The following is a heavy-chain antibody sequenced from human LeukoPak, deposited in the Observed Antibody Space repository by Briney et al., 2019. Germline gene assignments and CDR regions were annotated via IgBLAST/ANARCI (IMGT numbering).Heavy chain of an antibody. CDR2: VDPEDGET. CDR1: GYTFTDYY. CDR3: ATLDGSGSYYPTH. J-gene: IGHJ4*02. Sequence: ASVKVSCKVSGYTFTDYYMHWVQQAPGKGLEWMGLVDPEDGETIYAEKFQGRVTIAADTSTDTAYMELSSLRSEDTAVYYCATLDGSGSYYPTHWGQGTLVTVSS. D-gene: IGHD3-10*01. V-gene: IGHV1-69-2*01.